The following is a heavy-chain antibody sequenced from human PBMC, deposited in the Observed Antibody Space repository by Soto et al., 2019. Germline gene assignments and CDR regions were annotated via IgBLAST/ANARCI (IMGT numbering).Heavy chain of an antibody. J-gene: IGHJ3*01. CDR3: ARDYDSTGSTNDAFDV. Sequence: SETLSLTCTVSGGSINSGGYSWTWIRQPPGKGLEWIGFIYHTGTTYYNPSLKSRITISVDTSRNQFSLELSSVTAADTAVYYCARDYDSTGSTNDAFDVWGQGTMVTVSS. D-gene: IGHD3-22*01. CDR2: IYHTGTT. V-gene: IGHV4-30-2*05. CDR1: GGSINSGGYS.